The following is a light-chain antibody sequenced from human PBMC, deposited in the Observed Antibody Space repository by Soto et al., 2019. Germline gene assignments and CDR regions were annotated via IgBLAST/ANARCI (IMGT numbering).Light chain of an antibody. CDR3: QQPKNYPIT. CDR2: KAS. Sequence: DIQMTQSPSTLSGSVGDRVTITCRASQTISSWLAWYQQKPGKAPKLLIYKASTLKSGVPSRFSGSGSGTEFSLTISGLQPDDFAIYFCQQPKNYPITFGQGTRLEVK. CDR1: QTISSW. J-gene: IGKJ5*01. V-gene: IGKV1-5*03.